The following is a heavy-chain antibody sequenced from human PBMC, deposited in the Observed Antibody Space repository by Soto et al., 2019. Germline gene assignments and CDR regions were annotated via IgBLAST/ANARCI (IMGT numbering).Heavy chain of an antibody. J-gene: IGHJ4*02. D-gene: IGHD3-22*01. CDR3: ARDQYYYDSSGYPFDY. V-gene: IGHV1-3*01. CDR1: GYTFTSYA. Sequence: ASVKVSCKASGYTFTSYAMHWVRQAPGQRLEWMGWINAGNGNTKYSQKFQGRVTITRDTSASTAYMELSSLRSEDTAVYYCARDQYYYDSSGYPFDYWGQGTLVTVS. CDR2: INAGNGNT.